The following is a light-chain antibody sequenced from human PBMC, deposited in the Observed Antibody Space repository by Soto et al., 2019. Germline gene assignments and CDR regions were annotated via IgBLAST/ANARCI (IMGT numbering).Light chain of an antibody. J-gene: IGKJ5*01. CDR3: QQLYTFPLT. Sequence: DIQMTQSQSSVSASVGDRVTITCRASQGISSWLAWYQQKPGRAPNLLIYAASSLQSGVPLRFSGSGSGTDFTLSISSLQPEDVATYYCQQLYTFPLTFGQGTRLEIK. V-gene: IGKV1-12*01. CDR2: AAS. CDR1: QGISSW.